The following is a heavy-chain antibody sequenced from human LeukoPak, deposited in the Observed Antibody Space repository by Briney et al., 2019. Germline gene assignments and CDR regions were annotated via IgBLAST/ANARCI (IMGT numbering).Heavy chain of an antibody. CDR1: GLHFSGTA. CDR2: FSLDGMNA. CDR3: AKDGAQYSSGPECDP. J-gene: IGHJ5*02. Sequence: GGSLRLSCAASGLHFSGTAMSWVRQAPGKGMEWVSAFSLDGMNAYYAVSVKGRFTISRDNSKKTVSLEMSSLPAADTGVYYCAKDGAQYSSGPECDPRGQGALVTVSP. V-gene: IGHV3-23*01. D-gene: IGHD6-19*01.